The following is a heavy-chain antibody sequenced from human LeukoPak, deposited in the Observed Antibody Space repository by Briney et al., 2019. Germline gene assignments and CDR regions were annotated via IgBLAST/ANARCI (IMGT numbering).Heavy chain of an antibody. V-gene: IGHV3-21*01. J-gene: IGHJ4*02. D-gene: IGHD1-1*01. CDR2: ISSSSSYI. Sequence: PGGSLRLSCAASGFTFSSYSMNWVRQAPGKGLEWVSSISSSSSYIYYADSVKGRFIISRDNAKNSLYLQMNSLRAEDTAVYYCARDVSTRNWARNDVDYWSQGTLVTVSS. CDR1: GFTFSSYS. CDR3: ARDVSTRNWARNDVDY.